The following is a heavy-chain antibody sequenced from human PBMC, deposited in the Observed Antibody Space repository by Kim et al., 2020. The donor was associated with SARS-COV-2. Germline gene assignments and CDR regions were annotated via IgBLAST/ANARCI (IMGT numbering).Heavy chain of an antibody. CDR1: GFTFSAHW. D-gene: IGHD3-10*01. CDR2: IKEDGSEK. Sequence: GSLRLSCAASGFTFSAHWMSWARQAPGKGLEWVANIKEDGSEKFYVDSVKGRFTVSRDNAKNSLYLQMTSLRVEDTAVYYCVGSGVGSTWGQGTLVTVSS. CDR3: VGSGVGST. J-gene: IGHJ5*02. V-gene: IGHV3-7*01.